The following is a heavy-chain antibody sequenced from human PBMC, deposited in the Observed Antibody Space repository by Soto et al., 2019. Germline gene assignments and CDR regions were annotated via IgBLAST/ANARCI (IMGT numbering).Heavy chain of an antibody. CDR2: ISSSSNAI. V-gene: IGHV3-48*01. CDR1: GFSFSNYD. CDR3: ALGHTYRFDEY. D-gene: IGHD1-26*01. Sequence: GSLRLSCAATGFSFSNYDMNWVRQAPGKGLEWLSYISSSSNAIYYTDSVKGRFTISRDNAKNSLYLRMNSLRVEDTAVYYCALGHTYRFDEYWGQGTLVTVSS. J-gene: IGHJ4*02.